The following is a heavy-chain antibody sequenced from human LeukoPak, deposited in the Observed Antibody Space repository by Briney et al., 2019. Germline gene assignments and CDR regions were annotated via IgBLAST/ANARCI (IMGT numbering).Heavy chain of an antibody. CDR1: GGTFSSYA. CDR3: ARGHITGTYYYYYGMDV. J-gene: IGHJ6*02. V-gene: IGHV1-69*13. D-gene: IGHD1-20*01. Sequence: SVKVSCKATGGTFSSYAINWVRQAPGQGLEWMGGIIPIFGTANYAQKFQGRVTITADESTSTAYMELSSLRSEDTAVYYCARGHITGTYYYYYGMDVWGQGTTVTVSS. CDR2: IIPIFGTA.